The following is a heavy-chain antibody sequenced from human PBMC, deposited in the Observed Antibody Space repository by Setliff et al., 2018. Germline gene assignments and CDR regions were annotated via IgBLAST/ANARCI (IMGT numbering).Heavy chain of an antibody. CDR3: ARAPRLEWILPTFDY. CDR1: GYGFTSHY. D-gene: IGHD3-3*01. J-gene: IGHJ4*02. CDR2: VNPSGGKT. V-gene: IGHV1-46*01. Sequence: ASVKVSCKTSGYGFTSHYFHWLRQAPGQGLEWMGIVNPSGGKTTLSQKFQGRVSMTADASTATVYMELHSLTSEDTAVYYCARAPRLEWILPTFDYWGQGTPVTVSS.